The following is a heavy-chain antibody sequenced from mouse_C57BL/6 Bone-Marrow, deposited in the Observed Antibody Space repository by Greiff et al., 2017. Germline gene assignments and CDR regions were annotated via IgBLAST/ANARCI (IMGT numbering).Heavy chain of an antibody. CDR2: ISNLAYSI. CDR1: GFTFSDSG. Sequence: EVMLVESGGGLVQPGGSLKLSCAASGFTFSDSGLAWVRQAPRKGPEWVAFISNLAYSIYYADTVTGRFTISRENAKNTLYLEMSSLRSEDTAMYYCARRGLKAMDYWGQGTSVTVSS. J-gene: IGHJ4*01. D-gene: IGHD3-1*01. CDR3: ARRGLKAMDY. V-gene: IGHV5-15*04.